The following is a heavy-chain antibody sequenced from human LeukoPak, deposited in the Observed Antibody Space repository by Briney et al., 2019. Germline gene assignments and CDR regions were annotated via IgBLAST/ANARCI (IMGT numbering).Heavy chain of an antibody. CDR3: AKVVGATTRGYFDY. CDR1: GFTFSSYA. CDR2: ISSSGGST. D-gene: IGHD1-26*01. V-gene: IGHV3-23*01. Sequence: GGSLRLSCAASGFTFSSYAMSWVRQAPGKGLEWVSTISSSGGSTYYADSVKGRFTISRDNYKDTLYLQMNSLRAEDTAVYYCAKVVGATTRGYFDYWGQGTLVTVSS. J-gene: IGHJ4*02.